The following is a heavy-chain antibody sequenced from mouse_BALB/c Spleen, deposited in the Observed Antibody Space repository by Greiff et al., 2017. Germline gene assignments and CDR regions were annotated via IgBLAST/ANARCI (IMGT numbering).Heavy chain of an antibody. CDR2: ISSGGSYT. V-gene: IGHV5-9-3*01. CDR3: ARLGEDAMDY. CDR1: GFTFSSYA. Sequence: EVQGVESGGGLVKPGGSLKLSCAASGFTFSSYAMSWVRQTPEKRLEWVATISSGGSYTYYPDSVKGRFTISRDNAKNTLYLQMSSLRSEDTAMYYCARLGEDAMDYWGQGTSVTVSS. J-gene: IGHJ4*01.